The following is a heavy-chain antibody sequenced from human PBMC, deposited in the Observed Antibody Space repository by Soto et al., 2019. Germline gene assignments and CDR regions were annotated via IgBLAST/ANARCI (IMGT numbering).Heavy chain of an antibody. Sequence: SETLSLTCTVSGGSISGGGYYWSWIRQHPGKGLEWIGYIYYSGSTYYNPSLKSRVTISVDTSKNQFSLKLSSVTAADTAVYYCARVSNYDFWSSHGDFDYWGQGTLVTVSS. J-gene: IGHJ4*02. CDR1: GGSISGGGYY. CDR3: ARVSNYDFWSSHGDFDY. CDR2: IYYSGST. V-gene: IGHV4-31*03. D-gene: IGHD3-3*01.